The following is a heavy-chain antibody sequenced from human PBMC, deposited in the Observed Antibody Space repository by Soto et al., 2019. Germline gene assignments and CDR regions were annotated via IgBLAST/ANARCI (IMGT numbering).Heavy chain of an antibody. CDR2: IFDSGIT. V-gene: IGHV4-59*08. CDR1: GGYISLYY. Sequence: ASETLSLTCTVSGGYISLYYWSWIRQPPGKGLEWIGYIFDSGITHYNPSLKSRVTISVDTSKNQFSLKLSSVTAADTAVYYCARHVKVRGVIITYYYYGMDVWGQGTTVTVSS. D-gene: IGHD3-10*01. J-gene: IGHJ6*02. CDR3: ARHVKVRGVIITYYYYGMDV.